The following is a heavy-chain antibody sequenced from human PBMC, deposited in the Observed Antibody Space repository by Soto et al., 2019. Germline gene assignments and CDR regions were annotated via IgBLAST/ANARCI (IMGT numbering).Heavy chain of an antibody. CDR1: GGSITCGYY. CDR2: INHSGTT. Sequence: SETLSLTCTVSGGSITCGYYWSWIRQHPGKGPEWIGFINHSGTTSYNLSLKSRVTMSVDTSANQFSLRLNSVTAADTAVYYCARGGASSQWFDPWGQGTLVTVSS. CDR3: ARGGASSQWFDP. D-gene: IGHD2-15*01. V-gene: IGHV4-31*03. J-gene: IGHJ5*02.